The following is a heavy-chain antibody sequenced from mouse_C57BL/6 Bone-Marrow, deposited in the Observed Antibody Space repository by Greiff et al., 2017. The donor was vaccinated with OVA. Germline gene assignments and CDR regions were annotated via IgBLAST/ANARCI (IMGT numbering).Heavy chain of an antibody. J-gene: IGHJ2*01. CDR2: IWRGGST. D-gene: IGHD1-1*01. CDR1: GFSLTSYG. Sequence: VKLMESGPGLVQPSQSLSITCTVSGFSLTSYGVHWVRQSPGKGLEWLGVIWRGGSTDYNAAFMSRLSITKDNSKSQVFFKMNSLQADDTAIYYCAKPLYYGSSSYFDYWGQGTTLTVSS. V-gene: IGHV2-5*01. CDR3: AKPLYYGSSSYFDY.